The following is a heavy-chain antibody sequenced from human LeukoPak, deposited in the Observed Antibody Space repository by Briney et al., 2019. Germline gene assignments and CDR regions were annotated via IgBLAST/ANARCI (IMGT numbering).Heavy chain of an antibody. CDR3: ARDLYFGELLGGVDP. Sequence: GGSLRLSCAASGFAFSTYGFHWVRQAPGKGLDWVAYISYDGNNKYYTDSVKGRFTISRDNSKNTVFLQMNSLRAEDTAVYYCARDLYFGELLGGVDPWGQGTLVTVSS. J-gene: IGHJ5*02. D-gene: IGHD3-10*01. CDR2: ISYDGNNK. CDR1: GFAFSTYG. V-gene: IGHV3-30*03.